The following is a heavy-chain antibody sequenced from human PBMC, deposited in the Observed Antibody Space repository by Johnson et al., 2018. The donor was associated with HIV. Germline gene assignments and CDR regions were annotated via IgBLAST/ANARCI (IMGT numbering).Heavy chain of an antibody. CDR2: IGTAGDT. D-gene: IGHD1-26*01. V-gene: IGHV3-13*01. CDR3: ASQLGATGAFDI. J-gene: IGHJ3*02. Sequence: VQLVESGGGLVQPGGSLRLSCAASGFTFSSFDMLWVRQVSGKGLEWISTIGTAGDTYYPGSVKGRFTISRENAKNSLYLQMNSLRAEDTAFYYCASQLGATGAFDIWGQGTMVTVSS. CDR1: GFTFSSFD.